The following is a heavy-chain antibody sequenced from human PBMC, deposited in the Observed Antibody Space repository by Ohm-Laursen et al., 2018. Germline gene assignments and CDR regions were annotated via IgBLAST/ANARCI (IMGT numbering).Heavy chain of an antibody. J-gene: IGHJ6*02. CDR2: ISYDGSNK. Sequence: SLRLSCAASGFTVIHNYMTWVRQAPGKGLEWVAVISYDGSNKYYADSVKGRFTISRDNSKNTLYLQMNSLRAEDTAVYYCAKSTDDYGDWYGMDVWGQGTTVTVSS. D-gene: IGHD4-17*01. V-gene: IGHV3-30*18. CDR3: AKSTDDYGDWYGMDV. CDR1: GFTVIHNY.